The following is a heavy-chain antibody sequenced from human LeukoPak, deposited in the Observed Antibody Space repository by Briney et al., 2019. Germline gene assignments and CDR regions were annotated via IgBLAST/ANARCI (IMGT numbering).Heavy chain of an antibody. D-gene: IGHD3-22*01. CDR3: ARGYFDGSGYSNPFDL. CDR1: GASISSSY. J-gene: IGHJ4*02. V-gene: IGHV4-59*01. CDR2: IYYSGST. Sequence: SETLSLTCTVSGASISSSYWSWIRQSPGKGLEWIGYIYYSGSTNYNPSLNSRVTMSVDTSKNQSSLRLSSVTAADTAVYYCARGYFDGSGYSNPFDLWGKGALVTVSS.